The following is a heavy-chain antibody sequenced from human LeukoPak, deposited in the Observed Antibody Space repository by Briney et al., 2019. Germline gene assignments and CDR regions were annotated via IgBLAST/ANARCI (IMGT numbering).Heavy chain of an antibody. CDR1: GGSFSGYY. V-gene: IGHV4-34*01. CDR3: ARVRQMGYGSSWPYWFDP. J-gene: IGHJ5*02. CDR2: INHSGNT. Sequence: PSETLSLTCDVHGGSFSGYYWSWIRQPPGKGLEWIGEINHSGNTNYNPSLKSRVTISVDTSKNQFSLKLTSVTAADTAVYYCARVRQMGYGSSWPYWFDPWGQGTLVTVSS. D-gene: IGHD6-19*01.